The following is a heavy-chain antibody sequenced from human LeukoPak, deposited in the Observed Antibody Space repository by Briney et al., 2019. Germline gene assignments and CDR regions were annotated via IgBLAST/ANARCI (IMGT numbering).Heavy chain of an antibody. D-gene: IGHD4-17*01. CDR1: GFTFSSYG. CDR2: ISYDGSNK. Sequence: GGSLRLSCAASGFTFSSYGMHWVRQAPGKGLEWVAVISYDGSNKYYADSVKGRFTISRDNAKNSLYLQMNILRAEDTAVYYCARDYGDSHWGQGTLVTVSS. CDR3: ARDYGDSH. V-gene: IGHV3-30*03. J-gene: IGHJ4*02.